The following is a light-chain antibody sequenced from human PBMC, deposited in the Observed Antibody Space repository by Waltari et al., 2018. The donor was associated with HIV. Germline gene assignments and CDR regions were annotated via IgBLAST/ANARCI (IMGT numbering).Light chain of an antibody. J-gene: IGLJ2*01. CDR3: ATWTDSLSGVV. V-gene: IGLV1-47*01. CDR1: SSNIGSNY. Sequence: QSVLTQSPSASGTPGQRVTISCSGSSSNIGSNYVYWYQQLPGTAHKLLRHKNTQRPAGVPDRFSASKSGTSASLAISGLRSEDVAHYYCATWTDSLSGVVFGGGTKLRVL. CDR2: KNT.